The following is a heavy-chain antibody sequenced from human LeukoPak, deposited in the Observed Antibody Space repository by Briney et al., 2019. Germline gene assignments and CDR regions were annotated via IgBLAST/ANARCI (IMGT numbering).Heavy chain of an antibody. CDR1: GGSISSSSYY. CDR2: IYYSGST. J-gene: IGHJ4*02. D-gene: IGHD6-19*01. V-gene: IGHV4-39*01. CDR3: ARLEQWLVGDY. Sequence: PSETLSLTCTVSGGSISSSSYYWGWIRQPPGKGLEWIGSIYYSGSTYHNPSLKSRVTISVDTSKNQFSLKLSSVTAADTAVYYCARLEQWLVGDYWGQGTLVTVSS.